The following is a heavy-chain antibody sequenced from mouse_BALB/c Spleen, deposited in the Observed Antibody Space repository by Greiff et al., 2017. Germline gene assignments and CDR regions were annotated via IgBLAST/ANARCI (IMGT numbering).Heavy chain of an antibody. D-gene: IGHD1-1*02. Sequence: EVQRVESGGGLVKPGGSLKLSCAASGFTFSSYAMSWVRQSPEKRLEWVAEISSGGSYTYYPDTVTGRFTISRDNAKNTLYLEMSSLRSEDTAMYYCARDHGGNSPGGYFDVWGAGTTVTVSS. V-gene: IGHV5-9-4*01. J-gene: IGHJ1*01. CDR2: ISSGGSYT. CDR1: GFTFSSYA. CDR3: ARDHGGNSPGGYFDV.